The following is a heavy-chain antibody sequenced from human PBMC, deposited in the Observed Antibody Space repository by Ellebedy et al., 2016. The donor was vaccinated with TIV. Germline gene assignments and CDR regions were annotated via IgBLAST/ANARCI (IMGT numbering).Heavy chain of an antibody. CDR1: GGSISSYY. D-gene: IGHD2-2*01. V-gene: IGHV4-4*07. Sequence: MPSETLSLTCTVSGGSISSYYWSWIRQPAGKGLEWIGRIYTSGSTNYNPSLKSRVTMSVDTSKNQFSLKLSSVTAADTAVYYCARSGKGIVVVPAAIYDYWGQGTLVTVSS. CDR2: IYTSGST. J-gene: IGHJ4*02. CDR3: ARSGKGIVVVPAAIYDY.